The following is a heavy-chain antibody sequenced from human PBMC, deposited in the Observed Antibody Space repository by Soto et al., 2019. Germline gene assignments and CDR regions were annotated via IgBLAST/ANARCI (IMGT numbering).Heavy chain of an antibody. Sequence: PGGSLRLSCAASGFTFSSYSMNWVRQAPGKGLEWVSYISSSSSTIYYADSVKGRFTISGDNAKNSLFLQMNSLRAEDTAVYYCARIGRLRWGDYWGQGTLVTVSS. D-gene: IGHD4-17*01. V-gene: IGHV3-48*01. J-gene: IGHJ4*02. CDR3: ARIGRLRWGDY. CDR2: ISSSSSTI. CDR1: GFTFSSYS.